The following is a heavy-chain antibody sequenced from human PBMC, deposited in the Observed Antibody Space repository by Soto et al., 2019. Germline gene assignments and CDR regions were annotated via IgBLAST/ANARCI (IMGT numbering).Heavy chain of an antibody. CDR2: INHSGST. J-gene: IGHJ4*02. Sequence: SETLSLTCAVYGGSFSGYYWSWIRQPPGKGLEWIGEINHSGSTNYNPSLKSRVTISVDTSKNQFSLKLSSVTAADTAVYYCARHRKEVGQWLVKRATYFDYWGQGTLVTVSS. D-gene: IGHD6-19*01. CDR1: GGSFSGYY. CDR3: ARHRKEVGQWLVKRATYFDY. V-gene: IGHV4-34*01.